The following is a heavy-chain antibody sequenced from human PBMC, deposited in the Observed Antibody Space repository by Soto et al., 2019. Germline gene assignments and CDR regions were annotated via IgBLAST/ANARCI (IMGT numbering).Heavy chain of an antibody. J-gene: IGHJ6*02. Sequence: PGGSLRLSCAASGFTFSTYGMHWVRQAPGKGLEWVAVISYDGVNKYYADSVKGRFTISRDNSKNTLYLQMNSLRAEDTAVYYCVREHYYYGMDVPGQATTVTVSS. CDR2: ISYDGVNK. CDR3: VREHYYYGMDV. CDR1: GFTFSTYG. V-gene: IGHV3-30*03.